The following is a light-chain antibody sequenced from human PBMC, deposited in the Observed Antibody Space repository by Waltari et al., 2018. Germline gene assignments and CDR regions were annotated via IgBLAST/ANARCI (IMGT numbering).Light chain of an antibody. J-gene: IGLJ3*02. V-gene: IGLV6-57*04. CDR1: SGSIASNY. Sequence: NFMLTQPHSVSESPGKTVTISCTRSSGSIASNYVQWYQQRPGSAPTTVIYENNHTPSGVSDRLSGSIDSPSNSAPLTISGLKAEDEADYYCQSYYGTDWVFGGGTKLTVL. CDR3: QSYYGTDWV. CDR2: ENN.